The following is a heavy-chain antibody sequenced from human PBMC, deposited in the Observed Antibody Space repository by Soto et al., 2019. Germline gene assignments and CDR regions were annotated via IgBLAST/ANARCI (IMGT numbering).Heavy chain of an antibody. CDR1: GFTFSSYG. CDR3: AKELTSGSYFNYYYGMDV. Sequence: GGSLRLSCAASGFTFSSYGMHWVRQAPGKGLEWVAVISYDGSNKYYADSVKGRFTISRDNSKNTLYLQMNSLRAEDTAVYYCAKELTSGSYFNYYYGMDVWGQGTTVTVSS. V-gene: IGHV3-30*18. CDR2: ISYDGSNK. J-gene: IGHJ6*02. D-gene: IGHD1-26*01.